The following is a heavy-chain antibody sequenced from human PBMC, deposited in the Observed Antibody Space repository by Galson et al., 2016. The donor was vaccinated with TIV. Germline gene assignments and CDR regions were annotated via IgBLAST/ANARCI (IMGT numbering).Heavy chain of an antibody. V-gene: IGHV1-46*02. CDR3: AHSLYCVNDCAHPFDN. CDR2: ITPNGDST. J-gene: IGHJ4*02. D-gene: IGHD2-21*01. CDR1: GFTYNTYF. Sequence: SVKVSCKASGFTYNTYFMHWVRQAPGQGPEWMAKITPNGDSTRYAQKFQGRVTVTRDTSTKTVFLELRSLKSEDTAVYYCAHSLYCVNDCAHPFDNWGQGTLATVSS.